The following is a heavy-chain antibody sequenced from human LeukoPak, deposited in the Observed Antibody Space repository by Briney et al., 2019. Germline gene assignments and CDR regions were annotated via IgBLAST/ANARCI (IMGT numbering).Heavy chain of an antibody. CDR1: GGSISSGGYS. V-gene: IGHV4-30-2*01. CDR2: IYHSGST. D-gene: IGHD1-1*01. CDR3: ARGEGQLSMDV. J-gene: IGHJ6*02. Sequence: PSQTLSLTCAVSGGSISSGGYSWSWIRQPPGKGLEWIGYIYHSGSTYYNPSLKSRVTISVDRSKNQFSLKLSSVTAADTAVYYCARGEGQLSMDVWGQGTTVTVSS.